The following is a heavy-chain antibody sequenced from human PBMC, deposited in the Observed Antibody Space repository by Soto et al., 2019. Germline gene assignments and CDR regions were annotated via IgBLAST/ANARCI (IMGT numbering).Heavy chain of an antibody. Sequence: PSETLSLTCTVSGGFISSSSYYWAWFRQPPGKGLEWIGSIYYSGSTYYNPSLKSRVTISVDTSKNQFSLKLSSVTAADTAVYYCARHTPAISISDHWGQGTLVTVS. CDR2: IYYSGST. J-gene: IGHJ4*02. CDR3: ARHTPAISISDH. CDR1: GGFISSSSYY. V-gene: IGHV4-39*01. D-gene: IGHD2-15*01.